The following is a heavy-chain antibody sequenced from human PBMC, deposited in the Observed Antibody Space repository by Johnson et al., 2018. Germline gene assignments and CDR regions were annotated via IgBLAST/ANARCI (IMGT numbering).Heavy chain of an antibody. CDR3: ARVTTDFDDSSGYGFQH. J-gene: IGHJ1*01. CDR1: GFTVSSNY. D-gene: IGHD3-22*01. Sequence: VQLVQSGGGLVQPGGSLRLSCAASGFTVSSNYMSWVRQAPGKGLEWVSVIYTGGSTYYADSVKGRFTISRDNSKNTLFLQMNSLRPEDTAIYYCARVTTDFDDSSGYGFQHWGQGTLVTVSS. CDR2: IYTGGST. V-gene: IGHV3-66*02.